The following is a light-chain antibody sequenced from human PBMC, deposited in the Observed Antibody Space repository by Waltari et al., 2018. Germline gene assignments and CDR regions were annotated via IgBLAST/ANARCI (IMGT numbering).Light chain of an antibody. Sequence: QSALTQPASVSGSPGQSITISCTGTSSDVGGYNYVSWYQQHPGQAPKLMLYDVSKRPSGVSNRFSGSKSGNTASLTISGLQAEDEADYYCSSYTSSSTVFGGGTKLTVL. V-gene: IGLV2-14*01. CDR1: SSDVGGYNY. CDR2: DVS. CDR3: SSYTSSSTV. J-gene: IGLJ2*01.